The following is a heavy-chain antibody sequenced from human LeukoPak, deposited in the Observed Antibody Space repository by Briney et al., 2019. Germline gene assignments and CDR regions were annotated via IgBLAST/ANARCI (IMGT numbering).Heavy chain of an antibody. J-gene: IGHJ5*02. V-gene: IGHV3-15*01. CDR1: GFTFSGSA. CDR2: IRSKTAGGTA. Sequence: GGSLKLSCATSGFTFSGSALHWVRQAPGKGLEWVGRIRSKTAGGTADYAAPVKGRFTISRDDSKTTLSLQMNGLKTEDTAVYYCTTDRGWLQFGSWGQGTLVTVTS. CDR3: TTDRGWLQFGS. D-gene: IGHD5-24*01.